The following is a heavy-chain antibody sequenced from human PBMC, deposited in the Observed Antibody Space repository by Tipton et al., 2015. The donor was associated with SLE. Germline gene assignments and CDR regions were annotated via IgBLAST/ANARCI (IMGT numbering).Heavy chain of an antibody. CDR1: GGSISSYY. Sequence: LRLSCTVSGGSISSYYWSWIRQPPGKGLEWIGYIYYSGNTNYNPSLKSRVTMSVDTSKNQFSLKLSSVTAADTAVYYCARDRVAHSAFDIWGQGTMITVSS. J-gene: IGHJ3*02. V-gene: IGHV4-59*12. CDR3: ARDRVAHSAFDI. CDR2: IYYSGNT. D-gene: IGHD2-15*01.